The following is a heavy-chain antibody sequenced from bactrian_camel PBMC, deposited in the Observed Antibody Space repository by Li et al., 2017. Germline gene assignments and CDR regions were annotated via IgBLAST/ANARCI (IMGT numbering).Heavy chain of an antibody. CDR1: GYIYNIGC. J-gene: IGHJ4*01. D-gene: IGHD1*01. CDR3: AKGIVISATMM. CDR2: ILAGGGDS. Sequence: HVQLVESGGGSVQAGGSLRLSCKASGYIYNIGCMAWFRKAPGKERERVAAILAGGGDSLYADSVKGRFTISQDNAKNTLYLQLNSLKTEDTAMYYCAKGIVISATMMRGQGTQVTVS. V-gene: IGHV3S1*01.